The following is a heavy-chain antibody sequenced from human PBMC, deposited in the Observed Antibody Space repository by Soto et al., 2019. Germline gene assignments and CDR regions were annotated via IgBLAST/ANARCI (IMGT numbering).Heavy chain of an antibody. CDR2: ISAYNGNT. D-gene: IGHD6-19*01. V-gene: IGHV1-18*01. CDR1: GYTFTSYG. J-gene: IGHJ4*02. CDR3: ARDIAVAGRGGREFDY. Sequence: ASVKVSCKASGYTFTSYGISWVRQAPGQGLEWMGWISAYNGNTNYAQKLQGRVTMTTDTSTSTAYMELRSLRSDDTAVYYCARDIAVAGRGGREFDYWGQGTLVTVSS.